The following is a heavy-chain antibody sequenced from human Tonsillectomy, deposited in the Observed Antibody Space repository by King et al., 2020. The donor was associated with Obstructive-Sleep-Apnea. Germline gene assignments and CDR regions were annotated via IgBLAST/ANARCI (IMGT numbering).Heavy chain of an antibody. V-gene: IGHV1-24*01. CDR3: ATGSITMVGGVIQGWGDWFDP. CDR1: GYTLTELS. J-gene: IGHJ5*02. CDR2: FDPEDGET. D-gene: IGHD3-10*01. Sequence: QLVQSGAEVKKPGVSVKVSCKVSGYTLTELSMHWVRQAPGKGLEWMGGFDPEDGETIYAQKFQGRVTMTEDTSTDTAYMELSSLRSEDTAVYYCATGSITMVGGVIQGWGDWFDPWGQGTLVTVSS.